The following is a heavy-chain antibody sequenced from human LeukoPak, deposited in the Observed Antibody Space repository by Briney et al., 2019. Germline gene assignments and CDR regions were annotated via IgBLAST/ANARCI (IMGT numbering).Heavy chain of an antibody. V-gene: IGHV3-21*01. J-gene: IGHJ6*02. CDR1: GFTFSSYS. CDR3: AREPPGIAAAYYGMDV. Sequence: GGSLRLSCAASGFTFSSYSMNWVRQAPGKGLEWVSSISSSSSYIYYADSVKGRFTISRDNAKNSLYLQMNSLRAEDTAVYYCAREPPGIAAAYYGMDVWGQGTTVTVSS. D-gene: IGHD6-13*01. CDR2: ISSSSSYI.